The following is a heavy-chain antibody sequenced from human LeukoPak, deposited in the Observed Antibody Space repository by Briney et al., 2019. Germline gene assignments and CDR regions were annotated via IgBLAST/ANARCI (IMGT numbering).Heavy chain of an antibody. V-gene: IGHV1-18*01. J-gene: IGHJ4*01. CDR3: ARDLGYYGSGSYYLDY. D-gene: IGHD3-10*01. CDR2: IGAYNGNT. CDR1: GYTFTNYG. Sequence: EASVKVSCKASGYTFTNYGISWVRQAPGQGLEWMGWIGAYNGNTNYAQKLQGRVTMTTDTSTSTAYMELRSLRSDDTAVYYCARDLGYYGSGSYYLDYWGQGTLVTVSS.